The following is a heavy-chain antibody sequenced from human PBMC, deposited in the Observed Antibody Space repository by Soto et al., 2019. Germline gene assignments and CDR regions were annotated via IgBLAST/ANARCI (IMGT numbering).Heavy chain of an antibody. CDR3: AREKRHNSLGGRFGMDV. Sequence: EVQLVESGGGLVKPGGSLRLSCAVSGFIFSDFTMNWVRQAPGKGLEWVASIGSSGGNSFYADSVKGRFIICRDNAKTSLDLQINSLRAEDTAVYYCAREKRHNSLGGRFGMDVWGQGTTVTVS. CDR2: IGSSGGNS. CDR1: GFIFSDFT. J-gene: IGHJ6*02. D-gene: IGHD1-1*01. V-gene: IGHV3-21*01.